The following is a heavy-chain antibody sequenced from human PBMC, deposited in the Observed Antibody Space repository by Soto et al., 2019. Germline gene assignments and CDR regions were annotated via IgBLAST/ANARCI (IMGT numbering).Heavy chain of an antibody. V-gene: IGHV1-46*01. D-gene: IGHD3-3*01. J-gene: IGHJ6*02. CDR3: ASWSAYYDFWSGSPYGMDV. Sequence: ASVEVSCKASGYTFTSYYIHWVRQAPGQGLEWMGIINPSGGSTSYAQKFQGRVTMTRDTSTSTVYMELSSLRSEDTAVYYCASWSAYYDFWSGSPYGMDVWGQGTTVTVSS. CDR1: GYTFTSYY. CDR2: INPSGGST.